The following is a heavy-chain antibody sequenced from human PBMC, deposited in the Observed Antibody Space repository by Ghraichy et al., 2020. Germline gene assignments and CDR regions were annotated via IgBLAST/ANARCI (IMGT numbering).Heavy chain of an antibody. V-gene: IGHV3-53*01. J-gene: IGHJ4*02. D-gene: IGHD2-15*01. CDR1: GFTVSSNY. CDR2: IYSGGST. Sequence: GGSLRLSCAASGFTVSSNYMSWVRQAPGKGLEWVSVIYSGGSTYYADSVKGRFTISTDNSKNTLYLQMDSLRADDTAVYYCASDNTLKYWGQGTLVTVSS. CDR3: ASDNTLKY.